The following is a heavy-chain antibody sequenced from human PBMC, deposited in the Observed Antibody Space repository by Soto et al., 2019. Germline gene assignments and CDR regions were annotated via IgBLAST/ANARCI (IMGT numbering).Heavy chain of an antibody. CDR1: GGTFSSYA. V-gene: IGHV1-69*13. CDR3: AREGLDCSGGSCQGYFDY. CDR2: IIPIFGTA. J-gene: IGHJ4*03. D-gene: IGHD2-15*01. Sequence: SVKVSCKASGGTFSSYAISWVRQAPGQGLEWMGGIIPIFGTANYAQKFQGRVTITADESTSTAYMELSSLRSEDTAVYYCAREGLDCSGGSCQGYFDYWGQGTTVTVSS.